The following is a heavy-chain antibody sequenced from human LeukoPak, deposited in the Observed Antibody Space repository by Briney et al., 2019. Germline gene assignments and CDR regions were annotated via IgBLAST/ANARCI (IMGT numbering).Heavy chain of an antibody. J-gene: IGHJ4*02. CDR1: GGSISTYY. CDR3: ARSPGYSSNFFDY. Sequence: SETLSLTCTVSGGSISTYYWSWIRQPPGKGLEWIGYIYYSGSTNYNPSLKSRVTISVDTSKNQFSLKLSSVTAADTAVYYCARSPGYSSNFFDYWGQGTLVTVSS. CDR2: IYYSGST. V-gene: IGHV4-59*01. D-gene: IGHD6-13*01.